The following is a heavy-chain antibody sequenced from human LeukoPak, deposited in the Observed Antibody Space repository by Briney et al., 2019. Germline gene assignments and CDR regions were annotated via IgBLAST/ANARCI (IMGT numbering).Heavy chain of an antibody. CDR1: GLTFSSYA. CDR3: AKDQNYGDLYYFDY. D-gene: IGHD4-17*01. J-gene: IGHJ4*02. Sequence: PGGSLRLSCAASGLTFSSYAMSWVRQAPGKGLEWVSAISGSGGSTYYADSVKGRFTISRDNSKNTLYLQMNSLRAEDTAVYYCAKDQNYGDLYYFDYWGQGTLVTVSS. CDR2: ISGSGGST. V-gene: IGHV3-23*01.